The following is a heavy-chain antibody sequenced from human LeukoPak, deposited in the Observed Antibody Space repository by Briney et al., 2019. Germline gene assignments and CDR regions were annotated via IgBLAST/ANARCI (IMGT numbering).Heavy chain of an antibody. V-gene: IGHV3-23*05. D-gene: IGHD6-19*01. CDR3: AGRRSSGWYAY. CDR2: IYDSGTT. J-gene: IGHJ4*02. CDR1: GFTFSSYA. Sequence: GGSLRLSCAASGFTFSSYAMSWVRQAPGKGLEWVSVIYDSGTTYYADSVKGRFLIFRDTSKNTVDLQMNSLRVEDTAVYYCAGRRSSGWYAYWGQGTLVTVSS.